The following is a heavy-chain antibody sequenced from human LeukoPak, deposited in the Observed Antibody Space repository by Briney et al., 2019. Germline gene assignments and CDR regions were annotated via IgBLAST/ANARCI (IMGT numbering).Heavy chain of an antibody. V-gene: IGHV3-33*01. J-gene: IGHJ5*02. CDR1: GPTFRNYS. D-gene: IGHD3-22*01. CDR3: ARVNGPNSGYYYTLDL. Sequence: GGSLRLSQAASGPTFRNYSMPWVRLAPSRGLEWLAVIWPDGTEKYYADSVMGRFTISRDSSESTLFLQMNSLRTEDTAVYYCARVNGPNSGYYYTLDLWCQGTPVTVSS. CDR2: IWPDGTEK.